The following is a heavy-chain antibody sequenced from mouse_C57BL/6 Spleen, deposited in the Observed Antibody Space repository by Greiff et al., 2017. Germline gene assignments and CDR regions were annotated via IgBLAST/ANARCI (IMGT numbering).Heavy chain of an antibody. CDR1: GYTFTSYW. Sequence: VQLQQPGAELVKPGASVKLSCKASGYTFTSYWMHWVKQRPGQGLEWIGMIHPNSGSTNYNEKFKSKATLTVDKSSSTAYMQLSSLTSEDSAVYYCAITTVVATWYFDVCGRGTTVTVSS. CDR3: AITTVVATWYFDV. CDR2: IHPNSGST. J-gene: IGHJ1*03. V-gene: IGHV1-64*01. D-gene: IGHD1-1*01.